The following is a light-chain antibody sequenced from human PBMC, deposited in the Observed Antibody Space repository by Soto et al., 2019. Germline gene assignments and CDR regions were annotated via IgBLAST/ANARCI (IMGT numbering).Light chain of an antibody. CDR1: SSNIGAGYD. Sequence: QSVLTQPPSVSGAPGQMVTISCTGSSSNIGAGYDVHWYQQLPGTAPKLLIYGNNNRPSGVPDRFSGSKSGTSASLAITGLQTEDEADYYCQSYDSSLSVHYVFGTGTKVTVL. CDR2: GNN. J-gene: IGLJ1*01. CDR3: QSYDSSLSVHYV. V-gene: IGLV1-40*01.